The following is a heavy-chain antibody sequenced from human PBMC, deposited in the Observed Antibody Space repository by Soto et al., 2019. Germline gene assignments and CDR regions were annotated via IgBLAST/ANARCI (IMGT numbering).Heavy chain of an antibody. D-gene: IGHD2-15*01. CDR1: GFTFSSYG. CDR2: IWYDGSNK. V-gene: IGHV3-33*01. J-gene: IGHJ4*02. CDR3: AREELVVVAARRVFDY. Sequence: QVQLVESGGVVVQPGRSLRLSCAASGFTFSSYGMHWVRQAPGKGLEWVAVIWYDGSNKYYADSVKGRFTISRDNSKNTLYLQMNRLRAEDTAVYYCAREELVVVAARRVFDYWGQGTLVTVSS.